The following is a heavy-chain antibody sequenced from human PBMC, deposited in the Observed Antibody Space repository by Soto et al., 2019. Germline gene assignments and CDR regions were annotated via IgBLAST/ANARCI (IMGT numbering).Heavy chain of an antibody. D-gene: IGHD5-18*01. Sequence: PGGSLRLSCAASGFTFSSYAMSWVRQAPGKGLEWVSAISGSGGNTYYADSVKGRFTISRDNSKNTLFLQMNSLRAEDSAVFYCAKEQSGHSYAASWGQGTLVTVSS. CDR2: ISGSGGNT. CDR1: GFTFSSYA. CDR3: AKEQSGHSYAAS. V-gene: IGHV3-23*01. J-gene: IGHJ5*02.